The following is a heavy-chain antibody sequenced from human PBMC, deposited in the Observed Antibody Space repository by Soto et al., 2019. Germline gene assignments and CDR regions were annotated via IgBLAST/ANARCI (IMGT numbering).Heavy chain of an antibody. J-gene: IGHJ1*01. Sequence: EVQLLESGGGLVQPGGSLRLSCAASGFTFSSYAMSWVRQAPGKGLEWVSAISGSGGSTYYADSVKGRFTISRDNSXXTLYLQMNSLRAEDTAVYYCAKVGNSGSYVAPVQHWGQGTLVTVSS. CDR2: ISGSGGST. CDR1: GFTFSSYA. D-gene: IGHD1-26*01. V-gene: IGHV3-23*01. CDR3: AKVGNSGSYVAPVQH.